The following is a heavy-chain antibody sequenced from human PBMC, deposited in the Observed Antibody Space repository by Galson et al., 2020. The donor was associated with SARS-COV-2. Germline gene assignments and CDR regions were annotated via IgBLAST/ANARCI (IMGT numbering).Heavy chain of an antibody. D-gene: IGHD3-3*01. J-gene: IGHJ6*02. Sequence: ASVKVSCKASGYTFTNYGISWVRQAPGQGLEWMGWISPYNGNTNYAQQFQGRVTMTSDTSTSTAYMELRSLRSDDTAVYYCARVGATPYYDSWSGYFDYYYYAMEVWGQGTSVTVSS. V-gene: IGHV1-18*01. CDR2: ISPYNGNT. CDR3: ARVGATPYYDSWSGYFDYYYYAMEV. CDR1: GYTFTNYG.